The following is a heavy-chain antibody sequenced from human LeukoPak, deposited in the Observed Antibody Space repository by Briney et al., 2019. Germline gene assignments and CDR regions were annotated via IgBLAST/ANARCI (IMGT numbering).Heavy chain of an antibody. CDR3: AKDLHWGWGPFDY. J-gene: IGHJ4*02. Sequence: RSGGPLRLSCAASGFTFSSYAMSWVRKAPGKGLEWVSSICGSGGSTYYADSVKGRFTISRDNSKNTLYLQMNSLRDEDTAVYYCAKDLHWGWGPFDYWGQGTLVTVSS. CDR2: ICGSGGST. D-gene: IGHD7-27*01. V-gene: IGHV3-23*01. CDR1: GFTFSSYA.